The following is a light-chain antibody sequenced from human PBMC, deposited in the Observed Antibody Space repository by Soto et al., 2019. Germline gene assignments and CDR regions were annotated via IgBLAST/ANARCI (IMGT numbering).Light chain of an antibody. Sequence: DIQMTQSPSSVSASVGDRVSITCRAIQSISSWLAWYQQKPGKAPKLLIYKASSLESGVPSRFSGSGSGTVFTLTISSLQPDDFATYYCQKYNSYSRKFGQGTKVDIK. CDR2: KAS. V-gene: IGKV1-5*03. CDR1: QSISSW. CDR3: QKYNSYSRK. J-gene: IGKJ1*01.